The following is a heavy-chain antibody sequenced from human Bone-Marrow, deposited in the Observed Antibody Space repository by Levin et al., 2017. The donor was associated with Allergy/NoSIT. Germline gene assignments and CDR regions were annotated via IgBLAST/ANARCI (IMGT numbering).Heavy chain of an antibody. CDR2: INHSGST. J-gene: IGHJ4*02. CDR3: ARGYCSSTSCYRLVVGWVAPKYYFDY. D-gene: IGHD2-2*02. CDR1: GGSFSGYY. V-gene: IGHV4-34*01. Sequence: SETLSLTCAVYGGSFSGYYWSWIRQPPGKGLEWIGEINHSGSTNYNPSLKSRVTISVDTSKNQFSLKLSSVTAADTAVYYCARGYCSSTSCYRLVVGWVAPKYYFDYWGQGTLVTVSS.